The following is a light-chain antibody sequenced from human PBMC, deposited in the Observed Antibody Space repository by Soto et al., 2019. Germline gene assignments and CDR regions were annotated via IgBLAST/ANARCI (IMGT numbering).Light chain of an antibody. CDR2: WAS. J-gene: IGKJ1*01. CDR1: QSVLDISSNKNY. Sequence: DIVMTQSPDSLAVSLGERATINCKSSQSVLDISSNKNYLAWYQQKPGQPPRLLIYWASTRDSGVPDRFSGSGSGTDFFLTISSLQAEDVAVYYCHQYHTTPWTFGQGTKVEIK. V-gene: IGKV4-1*01. CDR3: HQYHTTPWT.